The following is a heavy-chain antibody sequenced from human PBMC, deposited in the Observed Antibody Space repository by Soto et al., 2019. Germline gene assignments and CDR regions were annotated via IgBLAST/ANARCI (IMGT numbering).Heavy chain of an antibody. D-gene: IGHD3-16*02. V-gene: IGHV1-24*01. CDR3: ARGHIMITFGGVISHNWFDP. J-gene: IGHJ5*02. CDR1: GYTLTELS. Sequence: GASVKVSCKVSGYTLTELSMRWVRQAPGKGLEWMGGFDPEDGETIYAQKFQGRVTMTEDTSTDTAYMELSSLRSEDTAVYYCARGHIMITFGGVISHNWFDPWGQGTLVTVSS. CDR2: FDPEDGET.